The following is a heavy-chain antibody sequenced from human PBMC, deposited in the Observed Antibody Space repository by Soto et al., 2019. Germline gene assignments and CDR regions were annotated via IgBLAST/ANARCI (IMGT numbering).Heavy chain of an antibody. Sequence: GGSLRLSCAASGFTFSSYAMSWVRQAPGKGLEWVSAISGSGGSTYYADSVKGRFTISRDNSKNTLYLQMNSLRAEDTAVYYCADLGEQWLEVEYFQHWGQGTLVTVSS. D-gene: IGHD6-19*01. CDR3: ADLGEQWLEVEYFQH. CDR2: ISGSGGST. CDR1: GFTFSSYA. J-gene: IGHJ1*01. V-gene: IGHV3-23*01.